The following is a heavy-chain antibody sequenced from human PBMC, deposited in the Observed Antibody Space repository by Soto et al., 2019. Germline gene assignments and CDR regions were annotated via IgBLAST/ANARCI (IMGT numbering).Heavy chain of an antibody. V-gene: IGHV3-9*01. CDR3: AKSEGGVIGCFDP. CDR1: GFTFDDYA. Sequence: EVQLVESGGGLVQPGRSLRLSCAASGFTFDDYAMHWVRQAPGKGLEWVSGISWNSGSIGYADSVKGRFTISRDNAKNSLYLQMNSLRAEDTALYYCAKSEGGVIGCFDPGGQGTLVTVSS. CDR2: ISWNSGSI. J-gene: IGHJ5*02. D-gene: IGHD3-16*02.